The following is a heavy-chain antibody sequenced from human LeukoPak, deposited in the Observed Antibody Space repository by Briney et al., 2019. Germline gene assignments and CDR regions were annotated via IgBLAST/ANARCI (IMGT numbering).Heavy chain of an antibody. D-gene: IGHD5-24*01. CDR3: ARERDGRFFDY. J-gene: IGHJ4*02. CDR2: INQDGSEK. V-gene: IGHV3-7*01. Sequence: GSLRLSCAVSGLTFRSYWMSLVLQAPGKRLEWVANINQDGSEKYFVDSVKGRFTISRDNAKNSLHLQMNTLRAEDTAVYYCARERDGRFFDYWGQGTLVTVSS. CDR1: GLTFRSYW.